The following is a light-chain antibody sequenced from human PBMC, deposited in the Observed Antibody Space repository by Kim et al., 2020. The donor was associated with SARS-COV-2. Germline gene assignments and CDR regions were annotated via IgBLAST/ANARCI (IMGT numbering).Light chain of an antibody. J-gene: IGLJ3*02. Sequence: GKTVTISCTRSSGSIASNYVRWYQQRPGSSPTTVIYEDDQRPSGVPDRFSGSIDSSSNSASLTISGLKTEDEADYYCQSYDSNNQVFGGGTKLTVL. CDR3: QSYDSNNQV. CDR1: SGSIASNY. CDR2: EDD. V-gene: IGLV6-57*01.